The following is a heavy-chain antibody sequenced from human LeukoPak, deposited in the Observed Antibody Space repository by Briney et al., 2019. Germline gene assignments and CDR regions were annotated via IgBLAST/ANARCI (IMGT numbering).Heavy chain of an antibody. CDR2: IYYSGST. V-gene: IGHV4-59*01. Sequence: PSETLSLTCTVSGGSISSNYWSWIRQPPGKGLEWIGYIYYSGSTNYNPSLKGRVTISVDTSKNQFSLKLSSVTAADTAVYYCAREGDSSGWYFDYWGQGTLVTVSS. CDR1: GGSISSNY. CDR3: AREGDSSGWYFDY. D-gene: IGHD6-19*01. J-gene: IGHJ4*02.